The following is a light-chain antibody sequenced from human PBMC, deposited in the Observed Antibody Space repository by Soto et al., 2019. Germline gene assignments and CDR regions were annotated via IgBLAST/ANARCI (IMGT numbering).Light chain of an antibody. CDR3: QQRNKWPPVT. J-gene: IGKJ4*01. CDR2: DAS. CDR1: PSVSNS. Sequence: EIVMTQSPANLSVSPGERATLSXGTSPSVSNSLAWYQHKPGQAPRLLIYDASNRATGVPTRFSGSGSGTDFTLTISSLEPEDFAVYYCQQRNKWPPVTFGGGTKVDIK. V-gene: IGKV3-11*01.